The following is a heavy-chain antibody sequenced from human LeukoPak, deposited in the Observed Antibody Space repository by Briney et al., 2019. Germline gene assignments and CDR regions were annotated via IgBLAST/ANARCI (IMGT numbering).Heavy chain of an antibody. CDR3: ARDRHCSGGRCYSNWFDP. Sequence: ASVKVSCKASGYTFTGYYMHWVRQAPGQGLEWMGIINPSDGSTSYAQKFQGRVTMTRDTATTTVYMELSSLRSEDTAVYYCARDRHCSGGRCYSNWFDPWGQGTLLTVSS. CDR1: GYTFTGYY. J-gene: IGHJ5*02. D-gene: IGHD2-15*01. V-gene: IGHV1-46*01. CDR2: INPSDGST.